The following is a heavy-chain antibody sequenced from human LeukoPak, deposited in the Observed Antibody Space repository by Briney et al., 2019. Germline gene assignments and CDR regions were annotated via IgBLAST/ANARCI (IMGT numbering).Heavy chain of an antibody. V-gene: IGHV3-21*01. CDR1: GFTFSSYS. D-gene: IGHD1-26*01. J-gene: IGHJ2*01. Sequence: GGSLRLSCAASGFTFSSYSMNWVRQAPGKGLEWVSSISSSSSYIYYADSVKGRFTISGDNAKNSLYLQMNSLRAEDTAVYYCARDLGYWYFDLWGRGTLVTVSS. CDR3: ARDLGYWYFDL. CDR2: ISSSSSYI.